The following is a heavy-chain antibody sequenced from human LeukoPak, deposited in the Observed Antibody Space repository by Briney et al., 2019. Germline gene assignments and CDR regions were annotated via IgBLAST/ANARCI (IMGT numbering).Heavy chain of an antibody. CDR1: GGSISSSSYY. V-gene: IGHV4-39*01. J-gene: IGHJ4*02. Sequence: SETLSLTCTVSGGSISSSSYYWGWIRQPPGTGLEWIGSIYYSGSTYYNPSLKSRVTISVDTSKNQFSLKLSSVTAADTAVYYCARRLGYSSGWYPIDYWGQGTLVTVSS. D-gene: IGHD6-19*01. CDR2: IYYSGST. CDR3: ARRLGYSSGWYPIDY.